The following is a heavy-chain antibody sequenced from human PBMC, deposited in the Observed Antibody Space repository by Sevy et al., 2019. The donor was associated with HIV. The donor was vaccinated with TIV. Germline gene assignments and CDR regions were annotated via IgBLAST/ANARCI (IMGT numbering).Heavy chain of an antibody. CDR1: GFTFFSHV. J-gene: IGHJ3*01. CDR3: VTGTTDSSISWVFDV. D-gene: IGHD6-13*01. CDR2: LSGSGGTT. Sequence: GESLKISCAASGFTFFSHVMSWVRQAPGKGLEWVSGLSGSGGTTYYADSVKGRFSISRDNSKNKLYLQMSSLRIEDTAVYYCVTGTTDSSISWVFDVWGQGTMVTVSS. V-gene: IGHV3-23*01.